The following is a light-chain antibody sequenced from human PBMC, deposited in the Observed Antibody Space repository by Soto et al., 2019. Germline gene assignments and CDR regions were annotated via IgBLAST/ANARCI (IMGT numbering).Light chain of an antibody. CDR3: GTWDSALSSVV. V-gene: IGLV1-51*01. J-gene: IGLJ2*01. Sequence: QSVLTQPPSVSAAPGQKVTISCSGSSSNIGSYFVSWYQQLPGTAPKLLIYDSNKRLSGIPDRFSASKSGTSATLGITGLQTGDEADYYCGTWDSALSSVVFGGGTQLTVL. CDR2: DSN. CDR1: SSNIGSYF.